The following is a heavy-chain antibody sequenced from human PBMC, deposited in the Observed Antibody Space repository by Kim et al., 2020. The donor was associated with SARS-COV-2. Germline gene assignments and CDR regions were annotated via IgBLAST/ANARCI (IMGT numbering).Heavy chain of an antibody. J-gene: IGHJ3*02. D-gene: IGHD2-2*02. V-gene: IGHV3-30-3*01. CDR1: GFTFSSYA. CDR3: ASLGGYCSGTSCYSAFD. CDR2: ISYDGSNK. Sequence: GGSLRLSCAASGFTFSSYAMHWVRQAPGKGLEWVAVISYDGSNKYYADSVKGRFTISRDNSKNTLYLQMNSLRAEDTAVYYCASLGGYCSGTSCYSAFD.